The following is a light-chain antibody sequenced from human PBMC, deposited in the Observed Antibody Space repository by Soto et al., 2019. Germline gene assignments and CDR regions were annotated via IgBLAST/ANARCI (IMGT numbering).Light chain of an antibody. J-gene: IGKJ1*01. V-gene: IGKV3-15*01. Sequence: EIVSAQSPAALSLSRGERATLSCVASQSLGGNLAWYQQKPGQAPRLLIFRASSRATGVPARFSASGSGTEFTLTISGLQSEDFAVYYCQQYSNWPPWTFGPGTKVDIK. CDR2: RAS. CDR3: QQYSNWPPWT. CDR1: QSLGGN.